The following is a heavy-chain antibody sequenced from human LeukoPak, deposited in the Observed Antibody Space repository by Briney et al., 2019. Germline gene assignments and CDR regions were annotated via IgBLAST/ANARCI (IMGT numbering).Heavy chain of an antibody. Sequence: GRSLRLSCAASGFTFSSYAMHWVRQAPGKGLEWVAVISYDGSNKYYADSVKGRFTISRDNSKSTLYLQMNSLRAEDTAVYYCARTDYWGQGTLVTVSS. CDR1: GFTFSSYA. J-gene: IGHJ4*02. CDR3: ARTDY. V-gene: IGHV3-30*04. CDR2: ISYDGSNK.